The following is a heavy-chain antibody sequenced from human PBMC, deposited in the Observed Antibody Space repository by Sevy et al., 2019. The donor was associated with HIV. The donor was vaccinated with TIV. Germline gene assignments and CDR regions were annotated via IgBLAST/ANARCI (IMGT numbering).Heavy chain of an antibody. CDR2: IYYTGRT. CDR1: GGSISNGDYY. D-gene: IGHD6-13*01. J-gene: IGHJ6*02. Sequence: SDTLSLTCTVSGGSISNGDYYWGWIRQPPGKGLEWIGTIYYTGRTYYNPSLKSRVTISVDTSKNQFSLKLSSVTAADTAVYYCASSLAAAVTKRLGGMDVWGQGTTVTVSS. CDR3: ASSLAAAVTKRLGGMDV. V-gene: IGHV4-39*01.